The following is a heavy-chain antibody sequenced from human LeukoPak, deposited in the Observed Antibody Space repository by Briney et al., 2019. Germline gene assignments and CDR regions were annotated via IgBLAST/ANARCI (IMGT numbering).Heavy chain of an antibody. CDR2: INSDGSDT. J-gene: IGHJ4*02. D-gene: IGHD3-10*01. CDR1: GFTFSNYW. CDR3: AKNGPGLDYFDY. Sequence: PGGSLRLSCAASGFTFSNYWMHWVRQAPGKGLVWVSRINSDGSDTTYADSVKGRFTISRDNAKNTLYLQMNSLRAEDTAVYYCAKNGPGLDYFDYWGQGTLVTVSS. V-gene: IGHV3-74*01.